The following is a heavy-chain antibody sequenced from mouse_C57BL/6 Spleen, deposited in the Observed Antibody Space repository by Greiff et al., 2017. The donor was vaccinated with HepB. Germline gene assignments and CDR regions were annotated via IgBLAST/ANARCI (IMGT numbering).Heavy chain of an antibody. J-gene: IGHJ1*03. CDR1: GYTFTSYG. V-gene: IGHV1-81*01. D-gene: IGHD1-1*01. CDR3: ARSLYYGNANIDV. Sequence: QVQLQQSGAELARPGASVKLSCKASGYTFTSYGISWVKQRTGQGLEWIGEIYPRSGNTYYNEKFKGKATLTADKSSSTAYMELGSLTSASSAVYFCARSLYYGNANIDVWGTGTTVTVSS. CDR2: IYPRSGNT.